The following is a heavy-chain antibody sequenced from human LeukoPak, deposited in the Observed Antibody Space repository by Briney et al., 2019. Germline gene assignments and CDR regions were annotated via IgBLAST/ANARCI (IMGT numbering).Heavy chain of an antibody. CDR3: ARVRGPYDTLGYLEY. J-gene: IGHJ4*02. CDR1: GGSFSGYY. CDR2: INHSGST. V-gene: IGHV4-34*01. Sequence: SETLSLTCAVYGGSFSGYYWSWIRQPPGKGLEWIGEINHSGSTNYNPSPKSRVTISVDTSKNQFSLKLSSVTAADTAVYYCARVRGPYDTLGYLEYWGQGTLVTVSS. D-gene: IGHD3-22*01.